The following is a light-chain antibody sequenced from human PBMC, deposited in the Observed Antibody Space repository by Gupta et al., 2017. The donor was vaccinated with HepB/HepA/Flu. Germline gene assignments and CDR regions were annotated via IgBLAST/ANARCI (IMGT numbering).Light chain of an antibody. CDR1: QYIRIY. CDR3: QQDNGYPLT. CDR2: AAS. J-gene: IGKJ5*01. Sequence: ASVGDRVTITCRASQYIRIYLAWFQQKPGKALKSLIYAASSLQSVVPSRFSGSGSGTDFTLTISSLQPEDFANYYCQQDNGYPLTFGQGTRLEIK. V-gene: IGKV1-16*01.